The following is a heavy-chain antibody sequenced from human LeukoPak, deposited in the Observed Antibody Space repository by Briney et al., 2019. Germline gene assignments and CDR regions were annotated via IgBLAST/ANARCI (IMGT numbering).Heavy chain of an antibody. J-gene: IGHJ6*02. CDR1: GGSISSGGYY. D-gene: IGHD4-17*01. Sequence: SETLSLTCTVSGGSISSGGYYWSWIRQHPGKGLEWIGYIYYSGSTYYNPSLESRVTISVDTSKNQFSLKLSSVTAADTAVYYCARDRGTTVTVADYYYGMDVWGQGTTVTVSS. CDR2: IYYSGST. CDR3: ARDRGTTVTVADYYYGMDV. V-gene: IGHV4-31*03.